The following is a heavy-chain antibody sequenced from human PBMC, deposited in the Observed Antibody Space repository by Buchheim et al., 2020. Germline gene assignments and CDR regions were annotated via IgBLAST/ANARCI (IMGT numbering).Heavy chain of an antibody. CDR2: IKQDGSEK. D-gene: IGHD6-19*01. Sequence: EVQLVESGGGLVQPGGSLRLSCAASGFTFSSYWMSWVRQAPGKGLEWVANIKQDGSEKYYVDSVKGRFTISRDNAKNSLYLQMNSLRAEDTAVYYCARDLPEQWLVPYYYYGMDVWGQGTT. CDR1: GFTFSSYW. J-gene: IGHJ6*02. CDR3: ARDLPEQWLVPYYYYGMDV. V-gene: IGHV3-7*01.